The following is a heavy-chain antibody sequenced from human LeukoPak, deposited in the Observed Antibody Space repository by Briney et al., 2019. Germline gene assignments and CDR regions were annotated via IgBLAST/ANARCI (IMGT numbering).Heavy chain of an antibody. V-gene: IGHV4-59*12. CDR3: ARGAGVSGRYYYDSSGYSYADY. CDR1: GGSISSYY. CDR2: IYYSGST. Sequence: SETLSLTCTVSGGSISSYYWSWIRQPPGKGLEWIGYIYYSGSTNYNPSLKSRVTISVDTSKNQFSLKLSSVTAADTAVYYCARGAGVSGRYYYDSSGYSYADYWGQGTLVTVSS. J-gene: IGHJ4*02. D-gene: IGHD3-22*01.